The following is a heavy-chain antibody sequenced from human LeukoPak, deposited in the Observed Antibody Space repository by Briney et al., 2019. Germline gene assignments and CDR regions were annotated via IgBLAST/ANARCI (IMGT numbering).Heavy chain of an antibody. V-gene: IGHV1-69*02. CDR1: GGTFSSYT. Sequence: GASVKVSCKASGGTFSSYTISWVRQAPGQGLEWMGRIIPILGIANYAQKFKGRVTITADKSTSTAYMELSSLRSEDTAVYYCARFGDERLAFDYWGQGTLVTVSS. J-gene: IGHJ4*02. CDR3: ARFGDERLAFDY. D-gene: IGHD3-16*01. CDR2: IIPILGIA.